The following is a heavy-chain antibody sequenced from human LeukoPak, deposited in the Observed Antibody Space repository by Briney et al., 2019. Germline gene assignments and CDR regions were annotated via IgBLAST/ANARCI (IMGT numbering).Heavy chain of an antibody. CDR3: ASGGGSGSYESFDY. D-gene: IGHD3-10*01. J-gene: IGHJ4*02. CDR1: GFSVNSNY. V-gene: IGHV3-53*01. Sequence: GGSLRLSCAASGFSVNSNYMSWVRQAPGKGLEWVSVISDGGSTYYADSVKGRFTISRDISKNTLYLQMNSLRAADTAVYYCASGGGSGSYESFDYWGQGALVTVSS. CDR2: ISDGGST.